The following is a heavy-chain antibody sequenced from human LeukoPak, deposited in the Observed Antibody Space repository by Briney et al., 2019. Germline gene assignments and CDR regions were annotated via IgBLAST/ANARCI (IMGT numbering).Heavy chain of an antibody. CDR3: AKSNGYGLIDY. D-gene: IGHD5-12*01. Sequence: SETLSLTCAVSGASISSSNYYWGWVRQSPGKGLEWIGNIYSSGNTYYNAPLKSRVTMYIDTSKNQFSLKLSSVTAADTAMYYCAKSNGYGLIDYWGQGTLVTVSS. CDR1: GASISSSNYY. J-gene: IGHJ4*02. V-gene: IGHV4-39*01. CDR2: IYSSGNT.